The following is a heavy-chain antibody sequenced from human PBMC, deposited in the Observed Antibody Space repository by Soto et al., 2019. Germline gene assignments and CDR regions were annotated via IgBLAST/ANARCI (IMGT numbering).Heavy chain of an antibody. J-gene: IGHJ5*02. Sequence: QVQPVQSGAEVKKPGASVKVSCKASGYTFTSYGISWVRQAPGQGLAWMGWSSAYNGNTNYAQKHQGRVTMTTDTSTSTADMELRSLRSDDTAVYYCARDGPTGTINWFDPWGQGTLVTVSS. CDR3: ARDGPTGTINWFDP. V-gene: IGHV1-18*01. D-gene: IGHD1-7*01. CDR2: SSAYNGNT. CDR1: GYTFTSYG.